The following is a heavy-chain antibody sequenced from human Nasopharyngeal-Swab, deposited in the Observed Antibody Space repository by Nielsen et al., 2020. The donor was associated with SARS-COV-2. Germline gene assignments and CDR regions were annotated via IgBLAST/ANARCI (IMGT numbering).Heavy chain of an antibody. D-gene: IGHD3-10*01. V-gene: IGHV5-10-1*01. CDR2: VDPSDSYT. CDR1: GYSFSNYW. CDR3: ARQYQNYFGSGDYHGAFDI. J-gene: IGHJ3*02. Sequence: GESLKISCEGSGYSFSNYWISWVRQVPGKGLEWMGQVDPSDSYTDYSPSLRGHVTISVDRSISTAYLQWSSLKASDTAMYYCARQYQNYFGSGDYHGAFDIWGQGTMVTVSS.